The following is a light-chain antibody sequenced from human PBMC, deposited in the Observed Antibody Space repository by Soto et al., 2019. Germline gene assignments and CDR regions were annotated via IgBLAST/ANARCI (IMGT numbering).Light chain of an antibody. J-gene: IGLJ1*01. CDR2: DVS. CDR1: SSDVVGYNY. CDR3: SSYTSSSTRLYV. Sequence: QSVLTQPASVSGSSGQSITISCTGTSSDVVGYNYVSWYQQHPGKAPKLMIYDVSNRPSGVSNRFSGSKSGNTASLTISGLQAEDEADYYCSSYTSSSTRLYVFGTGTKVTVL. V-gene: IGLV2-14*01.